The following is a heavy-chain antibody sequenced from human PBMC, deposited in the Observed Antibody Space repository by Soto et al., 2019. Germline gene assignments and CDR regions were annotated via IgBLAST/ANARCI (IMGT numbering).Heavy chain of an antibody. J-gene: IGHJ4*02. D-gene: IGHD3-3*01. CDR3: ARGWSGGVNWHPPGVDY. Sequence: QLQLQESGSGLVKPSQTLSLTCAVSGGSISSGGYSWSWIRQPPGKGLEWIGYIYHSGSTYYNPSLKSRVTISVDRSKNQFSLKLSSVTAADTAVYYCARGWSGGVNWHPPGVDYWGQGTLVTVSS. V-gene: IGHV4-30-2*01. CDR1: GGSISSGGYS. CDR2: IYHSGST.